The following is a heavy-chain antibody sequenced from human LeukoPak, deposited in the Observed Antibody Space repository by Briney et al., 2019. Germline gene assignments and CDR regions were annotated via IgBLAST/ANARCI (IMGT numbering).Heavy chain of an antibody. CDR1: GGSISSHY. J-gene: IGHJ6*03. D-gene: IGHD5-18*01. Sequence: SETLSLTCTVSGGSISSHYWSWIRQPPGKGLEWIGYIYYSGSTNYNPSLKSRVTISVDTSKDQFSLKLSSVTAADTAVYYCARVRHSVYSYVLGYYYYMDVWGKGTTVTVSS. CDR3: ARVRHSVYSYVLGYYYYMDV. V-gene: IGHV4-59*11. CDR2: IYYSGST.